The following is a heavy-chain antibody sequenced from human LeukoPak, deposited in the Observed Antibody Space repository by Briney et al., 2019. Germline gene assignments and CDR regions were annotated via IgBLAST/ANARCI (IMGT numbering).Heavy chain of an antibody. D-gene: IGHD6-13*01. CDR2: ISGSGGST. CDR3: AKDSSLYPYYFDY. Sequence: TGGSLRLSCAASGFTFSSYAMSWVRQAPGKGLEWVSAISGSGGSTYYADSVKGRFTISRDNSKNTLYLQMNSLRAEDTAVYYCAKDSSLYPYYFDYWGQGTLVTVSS. J-gene: IGHJ4*02. CDR1: GFTFSSYA. V-gene: IGHV3-23*01.